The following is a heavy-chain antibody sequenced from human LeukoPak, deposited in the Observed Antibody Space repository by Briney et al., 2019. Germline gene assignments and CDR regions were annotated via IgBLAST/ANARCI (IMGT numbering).Heavy chain of an antibody. Sequence: QAPGQGXEWMGWISAYNGNTNYAQKLQGRVTMTTDTSTSTAYMELRSLRSDDTAVYYCARFERWTGTVYLDYWGQGTLVTVSS. CDR2: ISAYNGNT. V-gene: IGHV1-18*01. CDR3: ARFERWTGTVYLDY. D-gene: IGHD3/OR15-3a*01. J-gene: IGHJ4*02.